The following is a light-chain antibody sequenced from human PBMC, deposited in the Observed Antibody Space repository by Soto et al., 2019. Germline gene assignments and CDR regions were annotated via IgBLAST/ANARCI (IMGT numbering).Light chain of an antibody. Sequence: QSALTQPASLSGSPGKSITISCTGTSSDVGGYNYVSWYQQHPGKAPKLMLYDVSNRPTGVSNRFSGSKSGNTAALTISGLQAEDEADYYCSAYRASSTTHYVFGTGTKLTVL. CDR1: SSDVGGYNY. CDR2: DVS. V-gene: IGLV2-14*03. J-gene: IGLJ1*01. CDR3: SAYRASSTTHYV.